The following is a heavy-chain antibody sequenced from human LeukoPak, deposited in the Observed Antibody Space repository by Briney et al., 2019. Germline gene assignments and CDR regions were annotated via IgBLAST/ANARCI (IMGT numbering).Heavy chain of an antibody. V-gene: IGHV3-23*01. CDR1: GFTFSSYA. CDR3: AGLYGDYYYMDV. D-gene: IGHD4-17*01. Sequence: PGGSLRLSCAASGFTFSSYAMSWVRQAPGKGLEWVSAISGSGGSTYYADSVKGRFTISRDNSKNTLYLQMNSLRAEDTAVYYCAGLYGDYYYMDVWGKGTTVTVSS. CDR2: ISGSGGST. J-gene: IGHJ6*03.